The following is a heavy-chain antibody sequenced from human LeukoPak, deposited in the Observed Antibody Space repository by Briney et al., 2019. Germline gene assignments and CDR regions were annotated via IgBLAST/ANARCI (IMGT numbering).Heavy chain of an antibody. D-gene: IGHD3-22*01. J-gene: IGHJ4*02. V-gene: IGHV4-59*08. CDR3: ARGYYDSSGYLFDY. CDR2: IYYSGST. CDR1: GGSISSYY. Sequence: SETLSLTCTVSGGSISSYYWTWIRPPPGKGLEWIGYIYYSGSTNYNPSLKSRVTISVDTSKNQFSLKLSSVTAADTAVYYCARGYYDSSGYLFDYWGQGTLVTVSS.